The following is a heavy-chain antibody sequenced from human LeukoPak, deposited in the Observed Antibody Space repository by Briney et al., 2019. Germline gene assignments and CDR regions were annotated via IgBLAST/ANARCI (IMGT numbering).Heavy chain of an antibody. Sequence: SETLSLTCTVSGGSVNSGRYYCSWIRRPPGKGLEWIGYLYYSGSTGYNPSLRSRVTMSVDTSNNQFSLKLSSVTAADTAVYYCARGDRVGSSGYYLDNWGQGTLVTVSS. D-gene: IGHD3-10*01. V-gene: IGHV4-61*01. CDR1: GGSVNSGRYY. CDR3: ARGDRVGSSGYYLDN. J-gene: IGHJ4*02. CDR2: LYYSGST.